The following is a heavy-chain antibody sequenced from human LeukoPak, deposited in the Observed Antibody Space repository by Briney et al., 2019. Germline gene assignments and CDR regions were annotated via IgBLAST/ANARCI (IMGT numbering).Heavy chain of an antibody. J-gene: IGHJ4*02. CDR1: GYTFTNYG. V-gene: IGHV1-18*01. D-gene: IGHD6-19*01. CDR2: ISAYNGNT. Sequence: ASVKVSCKASGYTFTNYGISWVRQAPGQGLEWLGWISAYNGNTHFAQQFQGRLTVTTDTSTSTAYLELRSLRSDDTAVYYCARKSTPSSGWTPFDYWGQGTLVTVSS. CDR3: ARKSTPSSGWTPFDY.